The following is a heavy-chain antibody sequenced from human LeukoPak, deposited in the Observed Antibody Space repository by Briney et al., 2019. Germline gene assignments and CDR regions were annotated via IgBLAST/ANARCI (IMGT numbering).Heavy chain of an antibody. D-gene: IGHD4-23*01. CDR3: ATADYGGSFDY. CDR1: GGTFSSYA. CDR2: IIPIFGTA. V-gene: IGHV1-69*13. J-gene: IGHJ4*02. Sequence: GAPVKVSCKASGGTFSSYAISWVRQAPGQGLEWMGGIIPIFGTANYAQKFQGRVTITADESTSTAYMELSSLRSEDTAVYYCATADYGGSFDYWGQGTLVTVSS.